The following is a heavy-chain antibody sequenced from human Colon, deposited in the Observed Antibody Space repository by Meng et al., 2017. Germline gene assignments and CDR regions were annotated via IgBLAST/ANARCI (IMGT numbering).Heavy chain of an antibody. V-gene: IGHV3-66*02. CDR3: ATESFAA. D-gene: IGHD3-16*02. CDR1: GFTLKNNY. J-gene: IGHJ5*02. Sequence: QLVESGGDLGQPGGSLRLSCVVSGFTLKNNYINWVRQDPVRGLEWVAILYSGRITYYADSVKGRFTISRDDSKNTVHLQMNSLTVDDTALYYCATESFAAWGQGTLVTVSS. CDR2: LYSGRIT.